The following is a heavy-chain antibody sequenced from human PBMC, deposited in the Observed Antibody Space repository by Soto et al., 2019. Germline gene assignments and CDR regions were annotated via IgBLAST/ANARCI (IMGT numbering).Heavy chain of an antibody. V-gene: IGHV3-11*01. J-gene: IGHJ3*02. Sequence: QVQLVESGGGLVKPGGSLRLSCAASGFTFSDYYMSWIRQAPGKGLEWVSYISSSGSTIYYTDSVKGRFTISRDNAKNSLYLQMNSLRAEDTAVYYCARAAMTTVKLGTDDAFDIWGQGTMVTVSS. D-gene: IGHD4-17*01. CDR1: GFTFSDYY. CDR2: ISSSGSTI. CDR3: ARAAMTTVKLGTDDAFDI.